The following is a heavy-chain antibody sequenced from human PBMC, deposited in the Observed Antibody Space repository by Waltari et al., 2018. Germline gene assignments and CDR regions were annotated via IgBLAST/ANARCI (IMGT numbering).Heavy chain of an antibody. J-gene: IGHJ4*02. CDR3: APLPGGSGQTFDY. D-gene: IGHD3-10*01. CDR1: GYTFIDYF. Sequence: EVQLVQSGAEVKKPGATVKISCKASGYTFIDYFMHWVQQAPGKGLGWVGRIDPEDGGTVDAEKFQGRVTITADTSTDTSYLELSSLRSDDTAVYYCAPLPGGSGQTFDYWGQGTLLTVSS. CDR2: IDPEDGGT. V-gene: IGHV1-69-2*01.